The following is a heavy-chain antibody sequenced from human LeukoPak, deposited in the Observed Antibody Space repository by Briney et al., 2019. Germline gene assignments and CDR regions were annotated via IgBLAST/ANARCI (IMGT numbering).Heavy chain of an antibody. Sequence: GGSLRLSCAASGFTFSSYSMNWVRQAPGKGLEWVSYISSSSSTIYYADSVKGRFTISRDNAKNSLYLQMNSLRDEDTAVYYCARDSLWYYDYVWGSYGSLDYWGQGTLVTVSS. CDR1: GFTFSSYS. D-gene: IGHD3-16*01. J-gene: IGHJ4*02. CDR2: ISSSSSTI. V-gene: IGHV3-48*02. CDR3: ARDSLWYYDYVWGSYGSLDY.